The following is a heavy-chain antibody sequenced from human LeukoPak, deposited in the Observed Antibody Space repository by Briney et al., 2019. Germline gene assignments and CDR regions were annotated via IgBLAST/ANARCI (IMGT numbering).Heavy chain of an antibody. CDR1: GFTFNDYA. J-gene: IGHJ4*02. D-gene: IGHD1-26*01. CDR3: AKDRSIGSYYTFDR. V-gene: IGHV3-23*01. CDR2: ISASAAMT. Sequence: GGSLRLSCAASGFTFNDYAMTWVRQAPGKGLEWGSSISASAAMTYYADPVKGRFTVSRDNSKNTLYLQMSRLTAADTAVYYCAKDRSIGSYYTFDRWGQGTLVTVSS.